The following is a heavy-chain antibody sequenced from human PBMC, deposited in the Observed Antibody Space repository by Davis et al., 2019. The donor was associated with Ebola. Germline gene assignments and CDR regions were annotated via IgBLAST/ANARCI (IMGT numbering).Heavy chain of an antibody. CDR1: GGSISSSSYY. J-gene: IGHJ6*02. Sequence: MPSETLSLTCTVSGGSISSSSYYWGWIRQPPGKGLEWIGSIYYSGSTYYNPSLKSRVTISVDTSKNQFSLKLSSVTAADTAVYYCARAYAMGYYYGMDVWGQGTTVSVSS. D-gene: IGHD2-8*01. CDR3: ARAYAMGYYYGMDV. CDR2: IYYSGST. V-gene: IGHV4-39*01.